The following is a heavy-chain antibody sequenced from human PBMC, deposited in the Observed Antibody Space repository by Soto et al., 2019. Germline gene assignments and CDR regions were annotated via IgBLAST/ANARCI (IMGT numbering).Heavy chain of an antibody. Sequence: SETLSLTCTVSGGSVTSHHYYWGWIRQPPGKGLEWIGSIYSGGNTHYNPSLRTRLTIMVDTAKNLISLTLTSVTAADSAIEYCGSGPGATGIDNWGLGTQVTVSS. CDR1: GGSVTSHHYY. CDR2: IYSGGNT. V-gene: IGHV4-39*01. J-gene: IGHJ4*02. CDR3: GSGPGATGIDN.